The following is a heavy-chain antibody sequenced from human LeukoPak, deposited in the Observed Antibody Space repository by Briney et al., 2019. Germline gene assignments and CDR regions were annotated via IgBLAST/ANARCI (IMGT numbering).Heavy chain of an antibody. V-gene: IGHV3-30-3*01. CDR1: GFTFSSYA. CDR3: ARYRYSSGWYPFDY. J-gene: IGHJ4*02. Sequence: PGGSLRLSCAASGFTFSSYAMHWVRQAPGKGLEWVAVISYDGSNKYYADSVKGRFTISRDNSKNTLFLQMNSLRAEDTAVYYCARYRYSSGWYPFDYWGQGTLVTVSS. D-gene: IGHD6-19*01. CDR2: ISYDGSNK.